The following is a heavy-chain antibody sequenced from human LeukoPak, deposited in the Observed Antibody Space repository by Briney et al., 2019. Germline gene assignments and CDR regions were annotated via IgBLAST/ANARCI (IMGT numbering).Heavy chain of an antibody. CDR3: ARQTGSGLFILP. D-gene: IGHD3/OR15-3a*01. Sequence: ASVKVSCKASGGTFSSYAISRVRQAPGQGLEWMGGIIPIFGTANYAQKLQGRVTMTTDTSTSTAYMELRSLRSDDTAVYYCARQTGSGLFILPGGQGTLVTVSS. J-gene: IGHJ4*02. V-gene: IGHV1-69*05. CDR1: GGTFSSYA. CDR2: IIPIFGTA.